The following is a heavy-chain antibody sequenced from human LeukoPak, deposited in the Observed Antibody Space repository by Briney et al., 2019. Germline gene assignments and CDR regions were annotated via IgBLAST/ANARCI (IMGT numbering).Heavy chain of an antibody. D-gene: IGHD2-2*01. CDR3: AGIVVVPAARTDHIDY. J-gene: IGHJ4*02. Sequence: PSENLSLTCTVSGGSISSSSYYWGWIRQPPGKGLEWIGSIYYSGSTYYNPSLKSRVTISVDTSKNQFSLKLSSVTAADTAMYYCAGIVVVPAARTDHIDYWGQGTLVTVSS. CDR2: IYYSGST. CDR1: GGSISSSSYY. V-gene: IGHV4-39*01.